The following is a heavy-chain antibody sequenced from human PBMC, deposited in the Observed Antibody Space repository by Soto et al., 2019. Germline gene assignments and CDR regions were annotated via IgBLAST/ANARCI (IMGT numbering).Heavy chain of an antibody. V-gene: IGHV3-23*01. J-gene: IGHJ4*02. CDR1: GFTFSSYA. Sequence: PGGSLRRSCAASGFTFSSYAMSWVRQAPGKGLEWVSAISVSGGSTYYADSVKGRFTISRDNSKNTLYLQMNSLRAEDTAVYYCAAGTHQDDYWGQGTLVTVSS. D-gene: IGHD6-13*01. CDR3: AAGTHQDDY. CDR2: ISVSGGST.